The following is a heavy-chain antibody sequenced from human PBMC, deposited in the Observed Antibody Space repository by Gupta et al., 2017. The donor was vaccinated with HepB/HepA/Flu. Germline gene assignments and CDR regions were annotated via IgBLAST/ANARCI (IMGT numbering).Heavy chain of an antibody. CDR3: ASGGVTVAGSTIDY. D-gene: IGHD6-19*01. Sequence: QVQLVQPGAEVMQPGASVEVSCKASGYNFSDYNRHWVRQAPGQGLEWMGWIYPNSGVTNYAQKFQGRVTMTRDTSISTAYMELSNLSSDDTAVYLCASGGVTVAGSTIDYWGQGTLVTVSS. CDR2: IYPNSGVT. V-gene: IGHV1-2*02. CDR1: GYNFSDYN. J-gene: IGHJ4*02.